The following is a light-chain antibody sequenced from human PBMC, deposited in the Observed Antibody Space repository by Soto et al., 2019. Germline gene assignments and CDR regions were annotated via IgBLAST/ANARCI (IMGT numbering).Light chain of an antibody. V-gene: IGLV3-21*04. J-gene: IGLJ1*01. CDR3: QVWDTESDHYV. CDR2: FDS. Sequence: SYELTQPPSVSAAPGKTAMITCGGNDIGSKNVHWYQQKPGQAPVLVIDFDSDRPSGIPERFSVSNSGNTATLTSSRVEAGDEADYYCQVWDTESDHYVFGPGTKLTVL. CDR1: DIGSKN.